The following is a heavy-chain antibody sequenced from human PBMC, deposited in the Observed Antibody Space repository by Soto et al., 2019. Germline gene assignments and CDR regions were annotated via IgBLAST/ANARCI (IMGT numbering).Heavy chain of an antibody. D-gene: IGHD3-3*01. J-gene: IGHJ6*02. CDR3: ARHAYDFWSGHPNPRYYYGMDV. V-gene: IGHV5-51*01. CDR1: GYSFTSYW. Sequence: GESLKISCKGSGYSFTSYWIGWVRQMSGKGLEWMGIIYPGYSNTRYSPSLQGQVTISVDKSISTAYLQWSSLKATDTAMYYCARHAYDFWSGHPNPRYYYGMDVWGQGTTVTVS. CDR2: IYPGYSNT.